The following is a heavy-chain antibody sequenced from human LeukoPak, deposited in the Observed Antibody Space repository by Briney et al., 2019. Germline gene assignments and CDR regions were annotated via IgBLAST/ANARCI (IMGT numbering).Heavy chain of an antibody. CDR1: GFTFTTYW. V-gene: IGHV3-74*01. Sequence: GGSLRLSCAASGFTFTTYWMHWVRQAPGKGLVWVSHINSDGSIASYADSVKGRFTISRDNAKNTLYLQMNSLRAEDTAVYYCARDAVDTANAVWGQGTTVTVSS. CDR3: ARDAVDTANAV. CDR2: INSDGSIA. J-gene: IGHJ6*02. D-gene: IGHD5-18*01.